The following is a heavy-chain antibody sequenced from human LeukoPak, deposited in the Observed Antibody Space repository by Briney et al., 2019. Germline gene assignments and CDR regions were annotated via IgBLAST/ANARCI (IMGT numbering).Heavy chain of an antibody. CDR1: GFTVSTNY. D-gene: IGHD6-6*01. J-gene: IGHJ4*02. CDR3: ARDRPYFLY. V-gene: IGHV3-53*01. Sequence: GGSLRLSCAASGFTVSTNYMSWVRQAPGKGLEWVSVIYSGGTTYYADSVKGRFTISRDNAKNSLYLQMNSLRAEDTAVYYCARDRPYFLYWGQGTLVTVSS. CDR2: IYSGGTT.